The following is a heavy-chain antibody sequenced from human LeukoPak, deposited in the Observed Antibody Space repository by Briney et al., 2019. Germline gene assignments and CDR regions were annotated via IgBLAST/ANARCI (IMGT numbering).Heavy chain of an antibody. V-gene: IGHV1-69*06. D-gene: IGHD3-22*01. Sequence: SVKVSCKASGGTFSSYAISWVRQAPGQGLEWMGGIIPIFGTANYAQKFQGRVTITADKSTSTAYMELSSLRSEDTAVYYCASHYYDSSGQVYYFDYWGQGTLVTVSS. CDR3: ASHYYDSSGQVYYFDY. CDR1: GGTFSSYA. CDR2: IIPIFGTA. J-gene: IGHJ4*02.